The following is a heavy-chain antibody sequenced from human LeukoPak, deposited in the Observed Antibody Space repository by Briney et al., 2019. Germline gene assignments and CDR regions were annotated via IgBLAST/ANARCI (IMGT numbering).Heavy chain of an antibody. D-gene: IGHD2-2*01. CDR3: ARRICSSTSSYCDY. CDR2: IWYDGSNK. Sequence: PGRSLRLSCAASGFTFSSYGMHWVRQAPGKGLEWVAVIWYDGSNKYYADSVKGRFTISRDNSKNTLYLQMNSLRAEDTAVYYCARRICSSTSSYCDYWGQGTLVTVSS. V-gene: IGHV3-33*01. CDR1: GFTFSSYG. J-gene: IGHJ4*02.